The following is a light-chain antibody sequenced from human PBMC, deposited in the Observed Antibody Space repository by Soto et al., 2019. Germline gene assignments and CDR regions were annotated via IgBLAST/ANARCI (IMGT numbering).Light chain of an antibody. Sequence: AIKMTQAPSSLSASVGDRVTLSCRASQGIGNALGWYQQKPGKSPKVLIYGASNLQSGVPPRFSGSGSGTDFTLAISSLQPEDSATYYCLQDINYPWTFGQGTKVEIK. CDR1: QGIGNA. CDR2: GAS. J-gene: IGKJ1*01. CDR3: LQDINYPWT. V-gene: IGKV1-6*01.